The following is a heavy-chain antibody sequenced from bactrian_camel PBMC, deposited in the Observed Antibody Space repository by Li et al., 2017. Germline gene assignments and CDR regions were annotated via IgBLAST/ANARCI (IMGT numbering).Heavy chain of an antibody. CDR1: GYTYRS. D-gene: IGHD2*01. J-gene: IGHJ6*01. Sequence: DVQLVESGGGSVQAGGSLRLSCACSGYTYRSISWFRQAPGKEREGVAAIDKAGSPTYADSVMGRFTISKDIVKNTLYLQMNSLKPEDTAMYYCAARGPYCYTKLSVRDFTYWGQGTQVTVS. V-gene: IGHV3S67*01. CDR2: IDKAGSP. CDR3: AARGPYCYTKLSVRDFTY.